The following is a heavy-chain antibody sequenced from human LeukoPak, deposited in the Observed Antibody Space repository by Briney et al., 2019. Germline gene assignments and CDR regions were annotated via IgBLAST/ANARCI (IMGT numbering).Heavy chain of an antibody. CDR2: ISYDGKDK. CDR1: GFTFSNAR. D-gene: IGHD6-19*01. Sequence: GGSLRLSCAASGFTFSNARMSWVRQAPGKGLERVAGISYDGKDKYYADLVKGRFTFSRDNSKNTLYLQMNSLKAEDTALYFCARGLLPRGLAGAGGLGHWGQGTLITVCS. V-gene: IGHV3-30*03. CDR3: ARGLLPRGLAGAGGLGH. J-gene: IGHJ4*02.